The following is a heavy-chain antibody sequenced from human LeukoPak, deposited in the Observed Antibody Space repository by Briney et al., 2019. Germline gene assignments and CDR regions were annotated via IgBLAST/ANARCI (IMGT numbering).Heavy chain of an antibody. J-gene: IGHJ4*02. Sequence: KLGESLKISCQASGSTFTNNWIAGVRQLHGKGLEWMGIIYPYDSDARYSPSCQGHVTISADKSINTAYLQWSSLKASDTAMYYCARNQWPNYFDYWGQGTLVTVSS. V-gene: IGHV5-51*01. CDR2: IYPYDSDA. CDR3: ARNQWPNYFDY. D-gene: IGHD6-19*01. CDR1: GSTFTNNW.